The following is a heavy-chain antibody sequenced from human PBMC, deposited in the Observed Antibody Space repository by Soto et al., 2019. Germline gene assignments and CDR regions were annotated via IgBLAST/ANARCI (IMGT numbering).Heavy chain of an antibody. CDR2: TYYRSRWYN. V-gene: IGHV6-1*01. Sequence: PXXTLSLTCAISGDSVSSNSAAWNCLRQSPSRGLEWLGRTYYRSRWYNDYAVSVKSRITINPDTSKNQFSLQLTSVTPEDTAVYYCAGTTSHYWYYMDVWGKGTTVTVSS. CDR1: GDSVSSNSAA. J-gene: IGHJ6*03. D-gene: IGHD1-7*01. CDR3: AGTTSHYWYYMDV.